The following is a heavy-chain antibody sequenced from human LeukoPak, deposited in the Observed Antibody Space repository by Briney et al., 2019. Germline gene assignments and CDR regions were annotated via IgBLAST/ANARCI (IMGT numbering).Heavy chain of an antibody. J-gene: IGHJ4*02. Sequence: SETLSLTCTVSGGSISSSSYYWGWIRQPPGKGLEWIGSIYYSGSTYYNPSLKSRVTISVDTSKNQFSLKLSSVTAADTAVYYCARAPGYSSGWYYFDYWGQGTLVTVSS. CDR2: IYYSGST. V-gene: IGHV4-39*07. D-gene: IGHD6-19*01. CDR3: ARAPGYSSGWYYFDY. CDR1: GGSISSSSYY.